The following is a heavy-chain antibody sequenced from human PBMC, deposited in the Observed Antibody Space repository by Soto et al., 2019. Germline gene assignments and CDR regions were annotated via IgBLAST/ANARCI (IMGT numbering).Heavy chain of an antibody. Sequence: QVQLLESGGGVVQPGGSLRLSCGESGLTFSGLGMKFSSYGMEWVRQAPGKGLEWVALIGGTGSKEEYADPVKGRFTQCTQNAKKTLYLQMRTLRAAHTGGYYRARFLMANTVTEPSGDRGPGTLVTVSS. CDR2: IGGTGSKE. J-gene: IGHJ4*02. CDR1: GLTFSGLGMKFSSYG. D-gene: IGHD3-10*01. V-gene: IGHV3-30*02. CDR3: ARFLMANTVTEPSGD.